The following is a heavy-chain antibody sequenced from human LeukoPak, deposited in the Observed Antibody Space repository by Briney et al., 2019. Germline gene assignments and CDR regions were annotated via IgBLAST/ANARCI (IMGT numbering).Heavy chain of an antibody. D-gene: IGHD2-2*01. Sequence: PSETLSLTCTVSGGSISSYYWSWIRQPPGKGLEWIGYIYYSGSTNYNPSLKSRVTISVDTSKNQLSLKLSSVTAADTAVYYCARSLYCSSTSCRTSAFDIWGQGTMVTVSS. CDR3: ARSLYCSSTSCRTSAFDI. V-gene: IGHV4-59*01. CDR1: GGSISSYY. CDR2: IYYSGST. J-gene: IGHJ3*02.